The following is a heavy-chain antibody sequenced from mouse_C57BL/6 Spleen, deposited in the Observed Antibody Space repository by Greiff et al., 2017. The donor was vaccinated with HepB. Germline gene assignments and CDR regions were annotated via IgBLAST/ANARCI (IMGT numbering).Heavy chain of an antibody. Sequence: EVQLQESGPELVKPGASVKIPCKASGYTFTDYNMDWVKQSHGKSLEWIGDINPNNGGTIYNQKFKGKATLTVDKSSSTAYMELRSLTSEDTAVYYCARLDYGSSYAMDYWGQGTSVTVSS. CDR3: ARLDYGSSYAMDY. D-gene: IGHD1-1*01. CDR2: INPNNGGT. V-gene: IGHV1-18*01. J-gene: IGHJ4*01. CDR1: GYTFTDYN.